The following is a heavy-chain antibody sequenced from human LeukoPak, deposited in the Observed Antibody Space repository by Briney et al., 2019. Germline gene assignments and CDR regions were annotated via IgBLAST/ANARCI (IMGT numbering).Heavy chain of an antibody. CDR1: GSSISSNHY. CDR2: IHYRINT. CDR3: ARHSMVRGVIRSGLTQFDY. D-gene: IGHD3-10*01. V-gene: IGHV4-39*01. Sequence: SETLSLTCSVSGSSISSNHYWGWIRQPPGVGLEWIGTIHYRINTYYNPSLKSRLTISIDTAKNQFSLRLSSVTAADTAVYYCARHSMVRGVIRSGLTQFDYWGQGTLVTVSS. J-gene: IGHJ4*02.